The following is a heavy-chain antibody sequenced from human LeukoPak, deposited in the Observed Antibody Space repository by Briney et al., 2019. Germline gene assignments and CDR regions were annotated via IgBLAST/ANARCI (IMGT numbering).Heavy chain of an antibody. D-gene: IGHD2-2*01. CDR1: GGSISSSSYY. CDR2: IYYSEST. Sequence: PSETLSLTCTVSGGSISSSSYYWGWIRQPPGRGLEWIGSIYYSESTYYNPSLKSRVTISVDTSKNQFSLKLSSVTAADTAVYYCAREVYCSSTSCYSDYYYYMDVWGKGTTVTVSS. J-gene: IGHJ6*03. V-gene: IGHV4-39*07. CDR3: AREVYCSSTSCYSDYYYYMDV.